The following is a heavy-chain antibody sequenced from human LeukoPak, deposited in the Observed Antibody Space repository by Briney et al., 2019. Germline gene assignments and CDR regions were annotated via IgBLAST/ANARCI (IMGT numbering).Heavy chain of an antibody. CDR2: ISAYNGNT. CDR1: GYTFTSYG. D-gene: IGHD1/OR15-1a*01. Sequence: ASVKVSCKASGYTFTSYGISWVRQAPGQGLEWMGWISAYNGNTNYAQKLQGRVTMTTDTSTSTAYMELRSLRSDDTAVYYCARVITGTWDNWFDPWGQGTLVTVSS. CDR3: ARVITGTWDNWFDP. J-gene: IGHJ5*02. V-gene: IGHV1-18*01.